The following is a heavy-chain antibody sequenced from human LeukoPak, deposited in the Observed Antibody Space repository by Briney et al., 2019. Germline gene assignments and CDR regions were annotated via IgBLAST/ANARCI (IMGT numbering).Heavy chain of an antibody. Sequence: ASVKVSRKTSGYSFILYGISWVRQAPGQGPEWMGWISTSNGDTKYTQKFQGRVTLTTDTSTSTAYMELSSLRSDDTAVYYCARDDNYGIFVNVDYWGQGTLVTVSS. J-gene: IGHJ4*02. CDR1: GYSFILYG. D-gene: IGHD4-11*01. CDR3: ARDDNYGIFVNVDY. V-gene: IGHV1-18*01. CDR2: ISTSNGDT.